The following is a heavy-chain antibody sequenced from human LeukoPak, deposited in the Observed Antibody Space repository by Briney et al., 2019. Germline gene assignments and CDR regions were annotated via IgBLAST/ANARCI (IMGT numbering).Heavy chain of an antibody. CDR1: GYTFTSYY. V-gene: IGHV1-46*01. D-gene: IGHD2-15*01. CDR3: ARDEPHCSGGSCYSGGLFDY. Sequence: GASVKVSCKASGYTFTSYYMHWVRQAPGQGLEWMGIINPSGGSTSYAQKFQGRVTMTRDTSTSTVYMELGSLRSEDTAVYYCARDEPHCSGGSCYSGGLFDYWGQGTLVTVSS. J-gene: IGHJ4*02. CDR2: INPSGGST.